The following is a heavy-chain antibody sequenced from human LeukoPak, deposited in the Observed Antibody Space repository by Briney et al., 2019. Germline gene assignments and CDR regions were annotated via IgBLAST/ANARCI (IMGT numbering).Heavy chain of an antibody. CDR3: TNTWGTSIWVPEYFQH. V-gene: IGHV3-21*01. D-gene: IGHD2-21*02. J-gene: IGHJ1*01. CDR2: ISSSSSYI. Sequence: PGGSLRLSCAASGFTFSSYSMNWVRQAPGKGLEWVSSISSSSSYIYYADSVKGRFTISRDNAKNSLYLQMNSLRAEDTAVYYCTNTWGTSIWVPEYFQHWGQGTLVTVSS. CDR1: GFTFSSYS.